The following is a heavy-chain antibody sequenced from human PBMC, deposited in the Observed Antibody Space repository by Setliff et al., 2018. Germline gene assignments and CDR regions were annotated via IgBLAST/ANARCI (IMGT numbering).Heavy chain of an antibody. J-gene: IGHJ4*02. CDR1: GYTFTNFG. CDR3: ARKGPNSSSHVFGY. D-gene: IGHD3-16*01. Sequence: ASVKVSCKTSGYTFTNFGISWVRQAPGQRLQWMGWINPASGNTKYSQEFQGRVTITRDTSATTVYMELSSLRSDDMAVYYCARKGPNSSSHVFGYWGQGTLVTVSS. V-gene: IGHV1-3*03. CDR2: INPASGNT.